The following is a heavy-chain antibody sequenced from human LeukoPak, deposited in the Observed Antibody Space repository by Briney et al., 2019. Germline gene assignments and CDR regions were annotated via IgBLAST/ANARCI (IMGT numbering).Heavy chain of an antibody. Sequence: GGTLRLSCAASGFTFSDYYRSWIRQAPGKGLEGGSYISSSSSYTNYADSVKGRFTISRDNAKNSLHLQMNSLRAEDTAVYYRARDDKRYCSSTSCSAEDYWGQGTLVTVSS. J-gene: IGHJ4*02. CDR3: ARDDKRYCSSTSCSAEDY. D-gene: IGHD2-2*01. CDR2: ISSSSSYT. CDR1: GFTFSDYY. V-gene: IGHV3-11*06.